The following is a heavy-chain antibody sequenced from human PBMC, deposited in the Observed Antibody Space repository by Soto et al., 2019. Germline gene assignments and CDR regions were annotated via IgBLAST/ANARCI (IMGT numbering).Heavy chain of an antibody. CDR2: ISGSGGST. D-gene: IGHD3-22*01. Sequence: PGGSLRLSCAASGFTFSSYAMSWVRQAPGKGLEWVSAISGSGGSTYYADSVKGRFTISRDNSKNTLYLQMNSLRAEDTAVFYCAKGKGNMIVVVIPYDYWGQGTLVTVSS. CDR1: GFTFSSYA. J-gene: IGHJ4*02. CDR3: AKGKGNMIVVVIPYDY. V-gene: IGHV3-23*01.